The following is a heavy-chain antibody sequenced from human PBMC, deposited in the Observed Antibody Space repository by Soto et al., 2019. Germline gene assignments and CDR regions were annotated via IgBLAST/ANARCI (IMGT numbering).Heavy chain of an antibody. CDR2: ISGSGGST. Sequence: GGSLRLSCAASGFTFSSYAMSWVRQAPGKGLEWVSAISGSGGSTYYADSVKGRFTISRDNSKNTLYLQMNSLRAEDTAVYYCRGSGSYYYKYFDYWGQGTLDTVSS. J-gene: IGHJ4*02. CDR3: RGSGSYYYKYFDY. V-gene: IGHV3-23*01. D-gene: IGHD3-10*01. CDR1: GFTFSSYA.